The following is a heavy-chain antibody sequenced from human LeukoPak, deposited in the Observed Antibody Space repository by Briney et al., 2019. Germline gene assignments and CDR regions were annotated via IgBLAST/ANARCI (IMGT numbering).Heavy chain of an antibody. D-gene: IGHD5-24*01. J-gene: IGHJ6*02. CDR1: GYSVTSYW. V-gene: IGHV5-10-1*01. CDR3: ARQRRDGYNREYYYYDYGMDV. CDR2: IDPSDSYT. Sequence: GESLKISCQGSGYSVTSYWISWVRQMPGKGLEWMGRIDPSDSYTNYSPSFQAHVTISADKSISTAYLQWSRLKASDTAMYYCARQRRDGYNREYYYYDYGMDVWGQGTTVTVSS.